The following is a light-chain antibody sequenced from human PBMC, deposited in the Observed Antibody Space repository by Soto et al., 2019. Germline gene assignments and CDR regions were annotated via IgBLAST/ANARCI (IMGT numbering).Light chain of an antibody. J-gene: IGLJ2*01. CDR1: SSNIGSNY. CDR3: AAWDDSLSAVV. CDR2: RTD. V-gene: IGLV1-47*01. Sequence: QSVLTQPPSASGTPGQRGTISCSGSSSNIGSNYVYWYQQLPGSAPKLLIYRTDQRPSGVPDRFSASKSGTAASLDISGLRSEDEADYHCAAWDDSLSAVVFGGGTKVTVL.